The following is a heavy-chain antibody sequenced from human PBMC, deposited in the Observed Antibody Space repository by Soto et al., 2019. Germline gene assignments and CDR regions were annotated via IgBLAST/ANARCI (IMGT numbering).Heavy chain of an antibody. CDR1: GYTFTSYA. Sequence: ASVKVSCKASGYTFTSYAMHWVRQAPGQRLEWMGWINAGNGNTKYSQKFQGRVTITRDTSASTAYMELSSLRSEDTAVYYCARDPEYYDSSGYTDYWGQGTLVTVSS. J-gene: IGHJ4*02. V-gene: IGHV1-3*01. CDR2: INAGNGNT. CDR3: ARDPEYYDSSGYTDY. D-gene: IGHD3-22*01.